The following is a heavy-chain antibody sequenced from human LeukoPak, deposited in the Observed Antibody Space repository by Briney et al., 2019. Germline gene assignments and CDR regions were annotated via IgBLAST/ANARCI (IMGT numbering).Heavy chain of an antibody. J-gene: IGHJ4*02. CDR1: GFTFSSYG. D-gene: IGHD3-10*01. CDR3: AKDASALWFGYLSYYFDN. CDR2: ISGSGGST. Sequence: GGSLRLSCAASGFTFSSYGMSRVRQAPGKGLEWVSAISGSGGSTYYADSVKGRFTISRDSSKNTLYLQMNSLRAEDTAVYYCAKDASALWFGYLSYYFDNWGQGTLVTVSS. V-gene: IGHV3-23*01.